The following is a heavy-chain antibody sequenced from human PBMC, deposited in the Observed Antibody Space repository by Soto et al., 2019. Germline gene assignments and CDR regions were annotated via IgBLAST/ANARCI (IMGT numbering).Heavy chain of an antibody. D-gene: IGHD6-19*01. Sequence: EVQLGESGGGLVQPGGSLRLSCAAAGFTLSSYWMHWVRQAPGKGLVWVSRINSDGSRTSYADSVKGRFTISRDNAKNTLYLQMNSLRAEDTAVYYCAVAVAGPTAIGYWGQGTLVTVST. CDR2: INSDGSRT. CDR3: AVAVAGPTAIGY. J-gene: IGHJ4*02. V-gene: IGHV3-74*01. CDR1: GFTLSSYW.